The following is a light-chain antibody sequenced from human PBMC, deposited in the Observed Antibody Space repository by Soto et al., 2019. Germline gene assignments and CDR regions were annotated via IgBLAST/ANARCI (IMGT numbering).Light chain of an antibody. CDR3: QEANSFT. V-gene: IGKV1-12*02. CDR1: QAISSW. Sequence: DIQMTQSPSSVSASVGDRVTITCRASQAISSWLAWYQQKPGRAPKILIYASSSLQSGVPSRFSGGGSGTDFTLTISSLQPEDFATYYCQEANSFTFGGGTKVEIK. CDR2: ASS. J-gene: IGKJ4*01.